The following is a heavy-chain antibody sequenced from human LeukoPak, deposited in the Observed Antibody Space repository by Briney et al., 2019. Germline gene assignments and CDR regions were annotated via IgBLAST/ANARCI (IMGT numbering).Heavy chain of an antibody. J-gene: IGHJ4*02. CDR3: AKAHYDSPALVTGASFDY. CDR2: IKQDGSEK. CDR1: GFTFSSYW. D-gene: IGHD5-12*01. V-gene: IGHV3-7*03. Sequence: GGSLRLSSAASGFTFSSYWMSWVRQAPGQELKWVTNIKQDGSEKYYVDSVKGRITISRDNSKNSLYLQMNSLRTEDTALYYCAKAHYDSPALVTGASFDYWGQGTLVTVSS.